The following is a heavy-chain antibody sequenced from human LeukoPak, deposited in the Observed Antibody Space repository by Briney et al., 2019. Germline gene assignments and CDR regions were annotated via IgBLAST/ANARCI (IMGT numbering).Heavy chain of an antibody. CDR3: AKGSGGIGYYYYYMDV. CDR2: ISGSGGST. J-gene: IGHJ6*03. CDR1: GGSISRYY. V-gene: IGHV3-23*01. Sequence: ETLSLTCTVSGGSISRYYWSWVRQAPGKGLEWVSAISGSGGSTYYADSVKGRFTISRDNSKNTLYLQMNSLRAEDTAVYYCAKGSGGIGYYYYYMDVWGKGTTVTVSS. D-gene: IGHD6-25*01.